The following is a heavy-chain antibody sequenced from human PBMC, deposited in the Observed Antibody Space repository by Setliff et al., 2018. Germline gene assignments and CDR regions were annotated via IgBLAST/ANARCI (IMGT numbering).Heavy chain of an antibody. D-gene: IGHD4-4*01. J-gene: IGHJ4*02. V-gene: IGHV3-23*01. CDR1: GFTFATYG. Sequence: LRLSCAASGFTFATYGMSWVRQAPGKGLEWVSGIRADASRTYYADSVKGRFTISRDTSRNTLYLQLSSLRAEDTAIYFCAKDRLTIATLDYWGQGTLVTVSS. CDR3: AKDRLTIATLDY. CDR2: IRADASRT.